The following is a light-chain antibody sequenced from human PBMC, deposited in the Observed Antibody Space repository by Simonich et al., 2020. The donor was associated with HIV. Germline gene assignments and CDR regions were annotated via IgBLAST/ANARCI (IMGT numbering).Light chain of an antibody. Sequence: EILTTQSPATLSVSPGERATPSCRVSQIMASNLAWYKQKPGQAPRIVIYGASMRATGIPARFSGSGFWTEFTLTITSMQSEDFAVYYCQQYNNWPSPFTFGPGTKVDIK. J-gene: IGKJ3*01. V-gene: IGKV3-15*01. CDR2: GAS. CDR1: QIMASN. CDR3: QQYNNWPSPFT.